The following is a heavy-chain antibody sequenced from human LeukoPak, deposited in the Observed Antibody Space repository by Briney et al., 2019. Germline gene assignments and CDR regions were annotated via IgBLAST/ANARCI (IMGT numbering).Heavy chain of an antibody. CDR3: ARRKNTGWSTDAFDI. V-gene: IGHV4-4*07. CDR1: GGSISSYY. J-gene: IGHJ3*02. CDR2: IYTSGST. Sequence: SETLSLTCTVSGGSISSYYWSWIRQPAGKGLEWIGRIYTSGSTNYNPSLKSRVTISVDTSKNQFSLKLSSATAADTAVYYCARRKNTGWSTDAFDIWGQGTMVTVSS. D-gene: IGHD6-19*01.